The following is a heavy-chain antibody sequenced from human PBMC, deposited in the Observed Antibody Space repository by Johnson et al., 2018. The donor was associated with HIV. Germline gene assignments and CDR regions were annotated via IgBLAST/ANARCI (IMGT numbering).Heavy chain of an antibody. J-gene: IGHJ3*01. CDR3: AREDSSGYFDGFDV. CDR1: GFTFSSYA. CDR2: ISNDGSNK. V-gene: IGHV3-30-3*01. Sequence: QVQLVESGGGVVQPGRSLRLSCAASGFTFSSYAMHWVRQAPGKGLEWVAFISNDGSNKYYADSVKGRFTISRDNSKNTMYLQMNSLRAEDTAVYYCAREDSSGYFDGFDVWGQGTMVTVSS. D-gene: IGHD3-22*01.